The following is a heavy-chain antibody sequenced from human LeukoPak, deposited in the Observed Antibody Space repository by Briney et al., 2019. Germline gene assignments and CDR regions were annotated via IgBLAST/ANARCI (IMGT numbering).Heavy chain of an antibody. D-gene: IGHD3-10*01. CDR3: IREGYFYGHHSFDL. Sequence: GGSLRLSCAASGFNFFNAWMSWVRQAPGTGLEWVGRSRKKSDRGTTEYAAPVKGRFTVSRDDSKNMLFLQMNSLKIEDTAVYFCIREGYFYGHHSFDLWGQGTMVTVSS. CDR1: GFNFFNAW. J-gene: IGHJ3*01. CDR2: SRKKSDRGTT. V-gene: IGHV3-15*01.